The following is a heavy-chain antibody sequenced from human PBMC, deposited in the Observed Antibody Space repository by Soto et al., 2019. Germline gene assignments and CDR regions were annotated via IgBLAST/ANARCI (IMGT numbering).Heavy chain of an antibody. CDR3: ARDDAAAGTLYYFDY. D-gene: IGHD6-13*01. Sequence: PGGSLSLSCAASVFPFGSYSMNWVRQAPGKGLEWVSYISSGSSTIYYADSVKGRFTISRDNSKNTLYLQMNSLRAEDTAVYYCARDDAAAGTLYYFDYWGQGTLVTVSS. J-gene: IGHJ4*02. CDR1: VFPFGSYS. CDR2: ISSGSSTI. V-gene: IGHV3-48*01.